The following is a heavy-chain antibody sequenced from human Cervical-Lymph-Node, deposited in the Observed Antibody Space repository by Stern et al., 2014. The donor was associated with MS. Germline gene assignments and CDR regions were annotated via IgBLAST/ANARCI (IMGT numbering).Heavy chain of an antibody. CDR2: IYWDDQK. CDR1: WFSLSTSGLG. CDR3: AHRTAGPFDY. J-gene: IGHJ4*02. Sequence: QVTLKESGPALVKPTQTLTLTCTFSWFSLSTSGLGVGWIRQPPGEALEWRAYIYWDDQKRYSPSLKSRLTIAKDTSKNQVVLTLTNVDPVDTATYYCAHRTAGPFDYWGQGTLVTVSS. V-gene: IGHV2-5*02.